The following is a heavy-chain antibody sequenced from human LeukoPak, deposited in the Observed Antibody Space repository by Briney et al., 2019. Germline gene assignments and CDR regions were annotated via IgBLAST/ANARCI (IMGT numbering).Heavy chain of an antibody. CDR1: GGSISSSSFF. Sequence: SETLSLTCTVSGGSISSSSFFWDWIRQPPGQGLERIAAIHYSGVTHYNPSLKSRVTISVDTSKNQFSLKLSSVTAADTAVYYCARAVYYYGSGSYFPYWGQGTLVTVSS. CDR2: IHYSGVT. D-gene: IGHD3-10*01. J-gene: IGHJ4*02. V-gene: IGHV4-39*07. CDR3: ARAVYYYGSGSYFPY.